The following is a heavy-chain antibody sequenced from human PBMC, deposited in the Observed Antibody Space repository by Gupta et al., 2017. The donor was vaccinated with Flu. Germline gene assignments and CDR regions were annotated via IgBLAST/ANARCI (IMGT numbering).Heavy chain of an antibody. CDR1: GYSISSGYY. D-gene: IGHD4-17*01. Sequence: QVQLQESGPGMVKPSETLSLTCVVSGYSISSGYYWGWIRQSPGQGLEWIASISHSGGTSLNPSLESRVTMSVDTSQNQFYMSLSSATAADAAVYYCARTHRSDYVGYEYFYYGVDVWGQGTTVTVSS. CDR3: ARTHRSDYVGYEYFYYGVDV. J-gene: IGHJ6*02. CDR2: ISHSGGT. V-gene: IGHV4-38-2*01.